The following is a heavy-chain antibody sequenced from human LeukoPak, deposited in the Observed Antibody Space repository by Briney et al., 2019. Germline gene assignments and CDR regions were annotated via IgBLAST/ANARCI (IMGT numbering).Heavy chain of an antibody. V-gene: IGHV1-2*02. CDR2: INPNSGGT. Sequence: ASVKVSCKASGGTFSSYAISWVRQAPGQGLEWMGWINPNSGGTNYAQKFQGRVTMTRDTSISTAYMELSRLRSDDTAVYYCARDSDYGDYVVGAWGQGTLVTVSS. J-gene: IGHJ5*02. D-gene: IGHD4-17*01. CDR1: GGTFSSYA. CDR3: ARDSDYGDYVVGA.